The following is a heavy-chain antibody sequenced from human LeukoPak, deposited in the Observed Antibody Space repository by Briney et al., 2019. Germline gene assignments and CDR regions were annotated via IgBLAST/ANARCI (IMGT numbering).Heavy chain of an antibody. D-gene: IGHD6-13*01. Sequence: SETLSLTCTVSGGSISSYYWSWIRQPPGKGLEWIGYIYYSGSTNYNPSLKSRVTISVDTSKNLFSLKLSSVTAADTAVYYCARDRGGSSWYDYWGQGTLVTVSS. CDR1: GGSISSYY. V-gene: IGHV4-59*01. CDR3: ARDRGGSSWYDY. J-gene: IGHJ4*02. CDR2: IYYSGST.